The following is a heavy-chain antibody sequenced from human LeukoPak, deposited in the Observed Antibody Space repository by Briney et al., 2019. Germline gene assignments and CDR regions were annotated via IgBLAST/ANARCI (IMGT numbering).Heavy chain of an antibody. Sequence: PGGSLRLSCAASGFTFSSYAMSWVRQAPGKGLEWVSAISGSGGSTYYADSVKGRFTISRDNSKNTLYPQMNSLRAEDTAVYYCAKSPTRLLYYFDYWGQGTLVTVSS. CDR2: ISGSGGST. D-gene: IGHD2-15*01. J-gene: IGHJ4*02. V-gene: IGHV3-23*01. CDR3: AKSPTRLLYYFDY. CDR1: GFTFSSYA.